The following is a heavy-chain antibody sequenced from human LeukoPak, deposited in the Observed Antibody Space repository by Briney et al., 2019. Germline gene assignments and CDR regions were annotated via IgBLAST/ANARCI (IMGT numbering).Heavy chain of an antibody. CDR1: GYSFTSYW. V-gene: IGHV5-51*01. CDR3: AGQPPPYGSGPTGDY. CDR2: IYPGDSDT. Sequence: GESLKISCKGSGYSFTSYWIGWVRQMPGKGLEWMGIIYPGDSDTRYSPFFQGQVTISADKSISTAYLQWSSLKASDTAMYYCAGQPPPYGSGPTGDYWGQGTLVTVSS. J-gene: IGHJ4*02. D-gene: IGHD3-10*01.